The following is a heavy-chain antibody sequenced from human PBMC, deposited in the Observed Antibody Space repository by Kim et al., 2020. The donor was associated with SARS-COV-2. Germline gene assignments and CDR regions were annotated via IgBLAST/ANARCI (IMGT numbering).Heavy chain of an antibody. CDR2: VYNRGSA. CDR3: ASSYDFNWGIYRYPFDV. V-gene: IGHV4-59*01. CDR1: GGSIGSYY. Sequence: SETLSLTCSVTGGSIGSYYWSWIRQPPGKGLEWIGYVYNRGSANYNSSLQSRVTISIDTSKDQIYLRLNAVTAADTAMYFCASSYDFNWGIYRYPFDVWG. D-gene: IGHD3-16*02. J-gene: IGHJ3*01.